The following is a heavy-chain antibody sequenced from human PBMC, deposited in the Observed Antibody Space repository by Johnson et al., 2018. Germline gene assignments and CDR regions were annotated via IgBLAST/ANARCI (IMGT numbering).Heavy chain of an antibody. Sequence: QVQLVQSGGGVVQPGRSLRLSCAVSGFTFSTYGMHWVRQAPGKGLEWVAVISYDGSNRYYADSVKGRFTISRDNSKNTLYLQMNSRRAEDTAVYYCAKDWEVAAVDTGGYFHHWGQGTLVTVSS. CDR2: ISYDGSNR. J-gene: IGHJ1*01. V-gene: IGHV3-30*18. CDR3: AKDWEVAAVDTGGYFHH. D-gene: IGHD6-13*01. CDR1: GFTFSTYG.